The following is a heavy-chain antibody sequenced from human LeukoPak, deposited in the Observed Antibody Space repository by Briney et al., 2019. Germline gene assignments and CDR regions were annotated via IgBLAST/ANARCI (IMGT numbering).Heavy chain of an antibody. CDR2: IKSKTDGGTT. V-gene: IGHV3-15*01. D-gene: IGHD3-22*01. CDR1: GFTFSNAW. CDR3: TTRGGRGHYYDSSGYPH. Sequence: TGGSLRLSCAASGFTFSNAWMSWVRQAPGKGLEWVGRIKSKTDGGTTDYAAPVKGRFTISRDDSKNTLYLQMNSLKTEDTAVYYCTTRGGRGHYYDSSGYPHWGQGTLVTVSS. J-gene: IGHJ4*02.